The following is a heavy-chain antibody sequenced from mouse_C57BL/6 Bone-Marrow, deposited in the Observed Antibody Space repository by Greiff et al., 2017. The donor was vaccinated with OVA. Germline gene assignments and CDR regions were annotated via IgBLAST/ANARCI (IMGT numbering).Heavy chain of an antibody. Sequence: EVNVVESGGDLVKPGGSLKLSCAASGFTFSSYGMYWVRQTPDKRLEWVATISSGGSYTYYPDSVKGRFTISRDNAKNTLFLQMSSLKSEYTAMYFCARPSTGFYYFDYWGQGTTLTVSS. V-gene: IGHV5-6*01. CDR1: GFTFSSYG. CDR2: ISSGGSYT. D-gene: IGHD2-1*01. J-gene: IGHJ2*01. CDR3: ARPSTGFYYFDY.